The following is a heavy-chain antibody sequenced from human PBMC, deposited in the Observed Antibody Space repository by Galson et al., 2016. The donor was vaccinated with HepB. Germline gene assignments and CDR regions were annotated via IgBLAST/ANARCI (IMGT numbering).Heavy chain of an antibody. Sequence: TLSLTCTVSGGSISRSAYYWGWIRQPPGKGLEWIGYIYYYGSTYYSPSLRSRVTLSVDTSKNQFSLKLISVTAADTAVYYCAREESAGRDYYHAVDVWGQGTLVTVSS. CDR3: AREESAGRDYYHAVDV. CDR2: IYYYGST. V-gene: IGHV4-31*03. D-gene: IGHD4/OR15-4a*01. J-gene: IGHJ6*02. CDR1: GGSISRSAYY.